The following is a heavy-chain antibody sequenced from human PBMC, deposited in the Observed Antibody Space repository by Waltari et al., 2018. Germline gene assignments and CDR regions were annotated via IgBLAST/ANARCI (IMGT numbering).Heavy chain of an antibody. J-gene: IGHJ4*02. D-gene: IGHD3-10*01. CDR3: ARSIWFGETPYYFDY. Sequence: SWIRQPPGKGLEWIGEINHSGSTNYNPSLKSRVTISVDTSKNQFSLKLSSVTAADTAVYYCARSIWFGETPYYFDYWGQGTLVTVSS. V-gene: IGHV4-34*01. CDR2: INHSGST.